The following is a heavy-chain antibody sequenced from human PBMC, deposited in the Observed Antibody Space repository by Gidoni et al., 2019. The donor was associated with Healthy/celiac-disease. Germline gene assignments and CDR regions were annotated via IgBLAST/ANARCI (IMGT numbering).Heavy chain of an antibody. CDR2: SGGIT. CDR3: AKSYYYSSGYYSFDY. J-gene: IGHJ4*02. D-gene: IGHD3-22*01. Sequence: SGGITYYADSVTGRLTISRDNSKNTLYLQTNSLRAEETAVYYCAKSYYYSSGYYSFDYWGQGTLVTVSS. V-gene: IGHV3-23*01.